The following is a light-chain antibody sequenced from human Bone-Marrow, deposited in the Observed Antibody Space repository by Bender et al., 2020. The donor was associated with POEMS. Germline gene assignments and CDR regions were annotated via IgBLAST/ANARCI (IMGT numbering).Light chain of an antibody. V-gene: IGLV2-14*03. J-gene: IGLJ2*01. CDR2: DAT. CDR1: SNDIGAHYY. Sequence: QSALTQPASVSGSLGQSITISCTGTSNDIGAHYYVSWYQQHAGNPPKLLIHDATRRSSGVPDRFSGSKSGNTASLTISGLQAEDEADYYCSSHSTSNPPVVFGGGTKLTVL. CDR3: SSHSTSNPPVV.